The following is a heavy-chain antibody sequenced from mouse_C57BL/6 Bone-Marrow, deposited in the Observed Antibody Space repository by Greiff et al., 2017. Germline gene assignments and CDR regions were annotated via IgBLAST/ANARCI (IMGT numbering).Heavy chain of an antibody. J-gene: IGHJ2*01. CDR2: ISSGGSYT. CDR1: GFTFSSYG. V-gene: IGHV5-6*01. D-gene: IGHD2-3*01. Sequence: EVQLVESGGDLVKPGGSLKLSCAASGFTFSSYGMSWVRQTPDKRLEWVATISSGGSYTYYPDSVKGRVTISRDNAKNTLYLQMSSLKSEDTAMYYCARLIRKYIDYWGQGTTLTVSS. CDR3: ARLIRKYIDY.